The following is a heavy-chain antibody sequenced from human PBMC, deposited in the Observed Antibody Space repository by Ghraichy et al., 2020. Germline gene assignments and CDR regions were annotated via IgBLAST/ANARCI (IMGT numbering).Heavy chain of an antibody. Sequence: ESLNISCTVSGGSISSFHWHWVRQPPGKGLEWIGYISATGSTNYNPSLKSRVTISVDTSKNQFSLNLSSVTAADTALYYCARRNYPYYLDYWGQGTLVTVSS. CDR1: GGSISSFH. D-gene: IGHD5-24*01. CDR2: ISATGST. CDR3: ARRNYPYYLDY. J-gene: IGHJ4*02. V-gene: IGHV4-4*09.